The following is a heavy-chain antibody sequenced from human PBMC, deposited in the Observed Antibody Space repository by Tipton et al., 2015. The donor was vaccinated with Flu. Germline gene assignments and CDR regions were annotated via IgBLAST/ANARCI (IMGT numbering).Heavy chain of an antibody. D-gene: IGHD3-10*01. CDR1: GYSIASDYY. CDR3: ARLTYYYGSGTSDC. CDR2: LHHTGNT. V-gene: IGHV4-38-2*01. J-gene: IGHJ4*02. Sequence: TLSLTCSVSGYSIASDYYWGWIRQPPGKGLEWIGNLHHTGNTYYNPSLRSRVTILVDTWKTQFSLKLGSVTAADTAVYYCARLTYYYGSGTSDCWGQGTLLTVSS.